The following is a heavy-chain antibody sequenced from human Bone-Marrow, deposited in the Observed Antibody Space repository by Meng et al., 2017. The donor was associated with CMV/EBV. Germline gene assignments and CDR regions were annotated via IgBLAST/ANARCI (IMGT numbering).Heavy chain of an antibody. D-gene: IGHD6-19*01. CDR1: GYTFTDYR. J-gene: IGHJ4*02. Sequence: ASVKVSCKASGYTFTDYRMHWVRQAPGQGLEWMGWINPNSGGTNYAQKFQGRVTMTRDTSISTAYMELSRLRSDDTAVYYCARRLVREYYFDYWGQGTLVTVSS. V-gene: IGHV1-2*02. CDR3: ARRLVREYYFDY. CDR2: INPNSGGT.